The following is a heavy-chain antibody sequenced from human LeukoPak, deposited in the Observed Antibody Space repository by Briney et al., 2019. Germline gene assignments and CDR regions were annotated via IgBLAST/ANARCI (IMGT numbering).Heavy chain of an antibody. CDR1: GGTFSSYA. CDR2: IIPIFGTA. Sequence: SVKVSCKASGGTFSSYAISWVRQAPGQGLEWMGGIIPIFGTATYAQKFQGRVTITADESTSTAYMELSSLRSEDTAVYYCARDLYCSSTSCFDYWGQGTLVTVSS. V-gene: IGHV1-69*13. D-gene: IGHD2-2*01. J-gene: IGHJ4*02. CDR3: ARDLYCSSTSCFDY.